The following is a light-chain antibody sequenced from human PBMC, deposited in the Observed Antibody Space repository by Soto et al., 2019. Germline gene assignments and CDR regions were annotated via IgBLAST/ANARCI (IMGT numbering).Light chain of an antibody. CDR3: CSYTGSSTPV. V-gene: IGLV2-14*01. CDR2: EVS. CDR1: SSDVGGYNY. Sequence: QSALTQPASVSGSPGQSITISCTGTSSDVGGYNYDSWYQHHPGKAPKLMIYEVSNRPSGVSNRFSGSKSGNTASLTISGLQAEDEADYYCCSYTGSSTPVFGGGTKLTVL. J-gene: IGLJ3*02.